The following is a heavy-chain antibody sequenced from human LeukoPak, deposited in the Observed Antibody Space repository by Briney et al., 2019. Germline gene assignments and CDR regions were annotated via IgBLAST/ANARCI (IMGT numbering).Heavy chain of an antibody. Sequence: GGSLRLSCAASGFTFSSYSMNWVRQAPGKGLEWVSSISSSSSYIYYADSVKGRFTISRDNAKNSLYLQMNSLRAEDTAVYYCAKDHSSSSWYLGFDYWGQGTLVTVSS. CDR1: GFTFSSYS. D-gene: IGHD6-13*01. CDR2: ISSSSSYI. J-gene: IGHJ4*02. CDR3: AKDHSSSSWYLGFDY. V-gene: IGHV3-21*01.